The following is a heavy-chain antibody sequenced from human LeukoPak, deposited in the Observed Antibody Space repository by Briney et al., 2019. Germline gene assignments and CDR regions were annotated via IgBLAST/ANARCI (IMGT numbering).Heavy chain of an antibody. CDR1: GFTVSSNY. CDR3: ARTGYSGSWFSYFDY. Sequence: GGSLRLSCAASGFTVSSNYMSWVRQAPGKGLEWVSVIYSGGTTHSADSVKGRFTISRDNSKNTLYLQMNSLRAGDTAVYYCARTGYSGSWFSYFDYWGQGTLVTVSS. D-gene: IGHD6-13*01. J-gene: IGHJ4*02. CDR2: IYSGGTT. V-gene: IGHV3-53*01.